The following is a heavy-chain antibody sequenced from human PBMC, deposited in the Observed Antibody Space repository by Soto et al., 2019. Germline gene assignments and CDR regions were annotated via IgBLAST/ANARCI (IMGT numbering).Heavy chain of an antibody. CDR1: GGSISSYD. D-gene: IGHD6-13*01. CDR2: IYYSGIT. CDR3: ARGWLAAAGKSFFQH. V-gene: IGHV4-59*01. Sequence: KPSETLSLTCTVCGGSISSYDCSWIRQPPGKGLEWIGYIYYSGITNYNPSLKSRVTISVDTSKNQSSLKLSAVTAADTAVYYCARGWLAAAGKSFFQHLGHGSLLPLSS. J-gene: IGHJ1*01.